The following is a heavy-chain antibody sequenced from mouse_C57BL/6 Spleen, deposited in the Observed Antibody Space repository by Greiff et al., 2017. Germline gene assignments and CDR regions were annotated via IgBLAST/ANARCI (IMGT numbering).Heavy chain of an antibody. CDR2: IDPSDSYT. J-gene: IGHJ3*01. D-gene: IGHD2-3*01. CDR1: GYTFTSYW. CDR3: ARGYDGGGFAY. V-gene: IGHV1-59*01. Sequence: QVQLKQPGAELVRPGTSVKLSCKASGYTFTSYWMHWVKQRPGQGLEWIGVIDPSDSYTNYNQKFKGKATLTVDTSSSTAYMQLSSLTSEDSAVYYCARGYDGGGFAYWGQGTLVTVSA.